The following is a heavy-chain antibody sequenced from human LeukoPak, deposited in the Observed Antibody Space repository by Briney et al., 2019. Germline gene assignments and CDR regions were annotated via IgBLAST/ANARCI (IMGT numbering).Heavy chain of an antibody. V-gene: IGHV4-39*01. Sequence: SETLSLTCTVSGGSISSSSYYWGWIRQPPGKGLEWIGSIYYSGSTYYNPSLKSRVTISVDTSKNQFSLKVSSVTAADTAVYYCVVVVVPAAMRGGGHYYYGMDVWGQGTTVTVSS. CDR1: GGSISSSSYY. D-gene: IGHD2-2*01. CDR2: IYYSGST. CDR3: VVVVVPAAMRGGGHYYYGMDV. J-gene: IGHJ6*02.